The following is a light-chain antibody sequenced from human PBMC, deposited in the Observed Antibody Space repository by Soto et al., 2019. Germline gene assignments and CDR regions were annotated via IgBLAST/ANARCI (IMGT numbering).Light chain of an antibody. CDR3: QQYYTAPPT. CDR2: WAS. CDR1: QSVSYSSDNKNY. Sequence: DIVMTQSPDSLAVSLGERATINCKSSQSVSYSSDNKNYLAWYQQKPGQPPNLLIYWASTRESGVPDRFSGSGSGTDFTLTISSLQAEDMAFYYCQQYYTAPPTFGQGTKLEIK. J-gene: IGKJ2*01. V-gene: IGKV4-1*01.